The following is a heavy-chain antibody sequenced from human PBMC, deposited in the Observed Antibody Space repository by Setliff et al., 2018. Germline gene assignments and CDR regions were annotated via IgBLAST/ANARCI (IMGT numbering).Heavy chain of an antibody. CDR2: INTNTGNP. CDR3: ARGPLHYDFWSGYYTVSWFDP. V-gene: IGHV7-4-1*02. D-gene: IGHD3-3*01. Sequence: AASVKVSCKASGYTSTSYAMNWVRQAPGQGLEWMGWINTNTGNPTYAQGFTGRFVFSLDTSVSTAYLQISSLKAEDTAVYYCARGPLHYDFWSGYYTVSWFDPWGQGTLVTVSS. J-gene: IGHJ5*02. CDR1: GYTSTSYA.